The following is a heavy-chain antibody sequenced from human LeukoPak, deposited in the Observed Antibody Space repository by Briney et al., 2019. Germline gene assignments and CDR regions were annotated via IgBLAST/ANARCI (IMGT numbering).Heavy chain of an antibody. J-gene: IGHJ5*02. V-gene: IGHV4-59*01. D-gene: IGHD5-12*01. CDR2: IYSSGTT. Sequence: SETLSLTCTVSGGSISSYYWSWIRQPPGKGLEWIGFIYSSGTTDYNPSLKSRVTISVDTSKNQFSLKLSSVTAADTAVYYCARAAYGGYVNWFDPWGQGTLVTVSS. CDR3: ARAAYGGYVNWFDP. CDR1: GGSISSYY.